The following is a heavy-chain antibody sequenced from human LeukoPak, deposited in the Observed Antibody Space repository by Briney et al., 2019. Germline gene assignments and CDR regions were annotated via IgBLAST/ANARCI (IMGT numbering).Heavy chain of an antibody. J-gene: IGHJ4*02. CDR3: ARARPSMWIDY. CDR1: GITFSSYG. Sequence: GGSLRLSCAASGITFSSYGMSWVRQAPGKGLEWVSFVSRSSSYIYYADSVKGRFTISRDNAKNSLYLQMNGLRPEDTAVYYCARARPSMWIDYWGQGTLVTVPS. CDR2: VSRSSSYI. V-gene: IGHV3-21*01. D-gene: IGHD5-12*01.